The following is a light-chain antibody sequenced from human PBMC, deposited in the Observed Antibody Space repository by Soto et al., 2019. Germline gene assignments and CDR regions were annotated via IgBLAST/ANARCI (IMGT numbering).Light chain of an antibody. V-gene: IGKV3-11*01. CDR1: QSVSSH. CDR3: VQRTTWPWT. J-gene: IGKJ1*01. Sequence: EIVLTQSPGTLSLSPGERATLSCRASQSVSSHLAWYQQKPGQAPRLLIYDASNRATAILARFSGSGSGTDFTLTISSLEPEDFAVYHCVQRTTWPWTCGQGSKVEIK. CDR2: DAS.